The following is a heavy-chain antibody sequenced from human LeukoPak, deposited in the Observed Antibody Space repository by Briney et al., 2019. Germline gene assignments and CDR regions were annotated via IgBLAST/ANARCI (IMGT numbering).Heavy chain of an antibody. D-gene: IGHD3-22*01. CDR2: IWYDGSNK. V-gene: IGHV3-33*01. CDR3: ARDGVFTYYYDSSGYGYFDY. J-gene: IGHJ4*02. CDR1: GFTFSSYG. Sequence: PGGSLRLSCAASGFTFSSYGMHWVRQAPGKGLEWVAVIWYDGSNKYYADSVKGRFTISRDNSKNTLYLQMNSLRAEDTAAYYCARDGVFTYYYDSSGYGYFDYWGQGTLVTVSS.